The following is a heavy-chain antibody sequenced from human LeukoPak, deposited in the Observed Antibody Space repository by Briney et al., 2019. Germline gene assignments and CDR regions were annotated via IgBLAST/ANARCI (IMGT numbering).Heavy chain of an antibody. CDR2: IYTSGST. CDR3: ARESPQTGIAAAGTSHFDY. V-gene: IGHV4-61*02. Sequence: SETLSLTXTVSGGSISSGSYYWSWIRQPAGKGLEWIGRIYTSGSTNYNPSLKSRVTISVDTSKNQFSLKLSSVTAADTAVYYCARESPQTGIAAAGTSHFDYWGQGTLVTVSS. CDR1: GGSISSGSYY. J-gene: IGHJ4*02. D-gene: IGHD6-13*01.